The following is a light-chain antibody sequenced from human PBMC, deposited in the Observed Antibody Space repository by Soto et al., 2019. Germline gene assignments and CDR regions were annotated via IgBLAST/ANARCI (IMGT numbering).Light chain of an antibody. CDR2: SAS. V-gene: IGKV1-39*01. Sequence: DIQLTQSPDSLSASVGDRVTITCRASQTIRTFLNWYQQKSGKAPKVLIYSASTLQSGVPSRFSGSGSGTDFTLTISRLEPEDFVVYYCQQYGSSPPLTFGGGTKVDIK. J-gene: IGKJ4*01. CDR1: QTIRTF. CDR3: QQYGSSPPLT.